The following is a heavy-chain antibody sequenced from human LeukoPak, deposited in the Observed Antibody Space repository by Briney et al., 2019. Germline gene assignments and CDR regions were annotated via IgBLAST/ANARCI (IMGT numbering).Heavy chain of an antibody. D-gene: IGHD1-26*01. CDR1: GFTSSSYS. CDR3: ARALVGATTY. CDR2: ISSSSSYI. J-gene: IGHJ4*02. Sequence: GGSLRLSCAASGFTSSSYSMNWVRQAPGKGLEWVSSISSSSSYIYYADSVKGRFTISRDNAKNSLYLQMNSLRAEDTAVYYCARALVGATTYWGQGTLVTVSS. V-gene: IGHV3-21*01.